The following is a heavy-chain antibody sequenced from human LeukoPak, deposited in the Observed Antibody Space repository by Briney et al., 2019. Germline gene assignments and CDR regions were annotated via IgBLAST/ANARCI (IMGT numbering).Heavy chain of an antibody. CDR3: AKVIREVDMSYDY. CDR1: GFTFSNYA. J-gene: IGHJ4*02. D-gene: IGHD5-24*01. V-gene: IGHV3-23*01. CDR2: IHYRGGST. Sequence: PGGSLRLSCAASGFTFSNYALSWVRQAPGKGLEWVSAIHYRGGSTYYADSVKGRFTISRDNSKNTLYLQMNSLRAEDTAVYYCAKVIREVDMSYDYWGQGALVTVSS.